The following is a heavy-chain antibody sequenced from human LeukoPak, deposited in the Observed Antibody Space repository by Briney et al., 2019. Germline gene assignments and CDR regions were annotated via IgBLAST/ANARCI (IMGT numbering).Heavy chain of an antibody. CDR1: GGSFSGYY. J-gene: IGHJ6*03. V-gene: IGHV4-34*01. CDR2: INHSGST. CDR3: ARGRGYDFWSGYPYYYYYMDV. D-gene: IGHD3-3*01. Sequence: SETLSLTCTVYGGSFSGYYWSWIRQPPGKGLEWIGEINHSGSTNYNPSLKSRVTISVDTSKNQFSLKLSSVTAADTAVYYCARGRGYDFWSGYPYYYYYMDVWGKGTTVTVSS.